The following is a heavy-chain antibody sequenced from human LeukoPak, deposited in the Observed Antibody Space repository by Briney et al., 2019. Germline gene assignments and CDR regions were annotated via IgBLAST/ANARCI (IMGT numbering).Heavy chain of an antibody. Sequence: GGSLRLSCAASGFTFSSYSMNWVRQAPGKGLEWVSSISSSSSSYIYYADSVKGRFTISRDNAKNSLYLQMNSLRAEDTAVYYCARDLRQQLVGGGWGQGTLVTVSS. V-gene: IGHV3-21*01. J-gene: IGHJ4*02. CDR2: ISSSSSSYI. CDR1: GFTFSSYS. D-gene: IGHD6-13*01. CDR3: ARDLRQQLVGGG.